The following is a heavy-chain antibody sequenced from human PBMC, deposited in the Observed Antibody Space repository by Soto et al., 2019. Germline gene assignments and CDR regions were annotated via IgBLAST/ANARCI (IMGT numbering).Heavy chain of an antibody. V-gene: IGHV4-34*01. CDR2: INHSGST. D-gene: IGHD3-3*01. Sequence: SETLSLTCAVYGGSFSGYYWSWIRQPPGKGLEWIGEINHSGSTNYNPSLKSRVTISVDTSKNQFSLKLSSVTAADTAVYYCARGFTIFGVVIISQYYFDYWGQGTLVTVSS. CDR1: GGSFSGYY. J-gene: IGHJ4*02. CDR3: ARGFTIFGVVIISQYYFDY.